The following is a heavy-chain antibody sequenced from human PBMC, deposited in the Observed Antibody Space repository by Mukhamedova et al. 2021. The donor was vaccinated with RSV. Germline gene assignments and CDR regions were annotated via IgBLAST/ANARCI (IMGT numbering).Heavy chain of an antibody. V-gene: IGHV3-30-3*01. J-gene: IGHJ4*02. D-gene: IGHD1-20*01. CDR3: ASSARNWNDVWYFDY. CDR2: ISYDGSNK. Sequence: VRQAPGKGLEWVAVISYDGSNKYYADSVKGRFTISRDNSKNTLYLQMNSLRAEDTAVYYCASSARNWNDVWYFDYWGQGTLVT.